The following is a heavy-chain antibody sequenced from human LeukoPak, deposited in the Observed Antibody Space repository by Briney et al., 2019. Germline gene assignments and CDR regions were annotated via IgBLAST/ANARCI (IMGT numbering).Heavy chain of an antibody. V-gene: IGHV1-69*01. CDR3: ARAWEVREDYYYMDV. CDR1: GGTFSSYA. Sequence: GASVKVSCKASGGTFSSYAISWVRQAPGQGLECMGGIIPIFGTANYAQKFQGRVTITADESTSTAYMELSSLRSEDTAVYYCARAWEVREDYYYMDVWGKGTTVTISS. CDR2: IIPIFGTA. D-gene: IGHD3-10*01. J-gene: IGHJ6*03.